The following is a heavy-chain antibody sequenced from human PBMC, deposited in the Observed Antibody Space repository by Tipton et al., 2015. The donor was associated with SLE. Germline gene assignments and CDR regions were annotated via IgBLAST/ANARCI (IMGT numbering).Heavy chain of an antibody. CDR2: IYYSGST. Sequence: TLSLTCTVSGGSLNSHYWNWIRQPPGRGLEWIGYIYYSGSTNYNPSLKNRVTLSLDTTTNQVSLSLDSVNAADTAIYYCARSYYGSLHLPFWGQGTLVTVSS. D-gene: IGHD3-10*01. V-gene: IGHV4-59*11. CDR3: ARSYYGSLHLPF. J-gene: IGHJ4*02. CDR1: GGSLNSHY.